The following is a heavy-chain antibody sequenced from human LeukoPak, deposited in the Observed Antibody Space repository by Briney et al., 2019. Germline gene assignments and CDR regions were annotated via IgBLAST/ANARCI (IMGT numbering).Heavy chain of an antibody. CDR2: IYYSGST. J-gene: IGHJ3*02. D-gene: IGHD3-22*01. CDR1: GGSMSSYY. CDR3: ARLGHYYDSSGYLSAFDI. Sequence: PSETLSLTCTVSGGSMSSYYWSWIRQPPGKGLEWIGYIYYSGSTNYNPSLKSRVTISVDTSKNQFSLKLSSVTAADTAVYYCARLGHYYDSSGYLSAFDIWGQGTMVTVSS. V-gene: IGHV4-59*08.